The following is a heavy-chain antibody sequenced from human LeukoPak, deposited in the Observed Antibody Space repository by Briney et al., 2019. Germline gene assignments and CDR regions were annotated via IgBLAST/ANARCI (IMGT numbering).Heavy chain of an antibody. CDR1: GDSLINFY. D-gene: IGHD3-9*01. J-gene: IGHJ4*02. Sequence: SETLSLTCTVSGDSLINFYWSWIRQPPGKGLEWIGYIYYSGNTNYNPSLKSRVTMSVDTSKNQFSLKLRSVTAADTAVYYCARLKFDVLTGYYEALDYWGQGTLVTVSS. CDR2: IYYSGNT. CDR3: ARLKFDVLTGYYEALDY. V-gene: IGHV4-59*08.